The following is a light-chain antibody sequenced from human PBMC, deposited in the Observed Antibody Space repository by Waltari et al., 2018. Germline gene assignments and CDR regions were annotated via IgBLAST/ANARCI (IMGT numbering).Light chain of an antibody. CDR3: QQYNSYHIFT. V-gene: IGKV1-5*03. Sequence: IQMTQFPSTLSASVGDRLTITCRASQSINSWLAWYQQKPGKAPKVLIYKASSLESGVPSRFSGSESGTEFTLTINSLQPDDFATYYCQQYNSYHIFTFGPGTKVEI. CDR1: QSINSW. J-gene: IGKJ3*01. CDR2: KAS.